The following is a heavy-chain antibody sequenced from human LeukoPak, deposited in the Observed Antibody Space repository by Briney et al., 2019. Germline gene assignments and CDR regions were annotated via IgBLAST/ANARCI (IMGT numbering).Heavy chain of an antibody. V-gene: IGHV4-61*01. CDR2: IFYSGST. Sequence: SETLSLTCTVSGGSVSSGSYYWSWIRQPPGKGLELFGNIFYSGSTNYNPSLKSRVTISLDTSKNQFSLKLSSVTAADTAVYYCARELCSGGSCGKFDYWGQGTLVTVSS. J-gene: IGHJ4*02. D-gene: IGHD2-15*01. CDR1: GGSVSSGSYY. CDR3: ARELCSGGSCGKFDY.